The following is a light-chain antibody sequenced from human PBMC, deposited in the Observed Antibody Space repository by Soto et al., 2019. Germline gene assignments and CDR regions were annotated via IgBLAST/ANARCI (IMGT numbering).Light chain of an antibody. V-gene: IGKV3-20*01. CDR2: GAS. CDR3: QQYGSPTWT. J-gene: IGKJ1*01. CDR1: QSVSSY. Sequence: EIVMTQSPATLSVSPGEGATLSCRASQSVSSYLAWYQQKPGQAPRLLIHGASSRETGIPDRFSGSGSGTEFTLTISSLEPEDFAVYYCQQYGSPTWTFGQGTKVDIK.